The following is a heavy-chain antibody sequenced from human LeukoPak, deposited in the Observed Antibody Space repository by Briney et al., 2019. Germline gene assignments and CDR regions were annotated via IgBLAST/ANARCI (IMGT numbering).Heavy chain of an antibody. CDR1: GGSFSGYY. J-gene: IGHJ4*02. V-gene: IGHV4-34*01. CDR3: ARARGRFFDY. CDR2: INHSGST. Sequence: SETLSLTCAVYGGSFSGYYWSWIRQPPGKGLEWIGEINHSGSTNYIPSLKSRVTISVDTSKKQFSLKLSSVTAADTAVYYCARARGRFFDYWGQGTLVTVSS.